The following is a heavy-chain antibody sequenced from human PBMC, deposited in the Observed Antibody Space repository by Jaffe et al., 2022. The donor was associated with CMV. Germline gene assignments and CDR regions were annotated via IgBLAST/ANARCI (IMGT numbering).Heavy chain of an antibody. J-gene: IGHJ4*02. Sequence: DVQLLESGGGLVQPGGSLRLSCAASGYTFSSSAMSWVRQAPGKGLEWVSSISGSGGSTYYSDSVKGRFTISRDNSKNTLYLQMNSLRVEDTAVYYCAKRGERAATEYYFDYWGQGTLVTVSS. CDR3: AKRGERAATEYYFDY. D-gene: IGHD6-25*01. V-gene: IGHV3-23*01. CDR2: ISGSGGST. CDR1: GYTFSSSA.